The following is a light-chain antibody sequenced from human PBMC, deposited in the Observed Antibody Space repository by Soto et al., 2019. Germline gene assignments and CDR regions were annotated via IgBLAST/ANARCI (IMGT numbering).Light chain of an antibody. V-gene: IGKV3-15*01. Sequence: EIILTQSPASLSVAPGERATLSCRASQSVNNNLAWYQQKPGQAPRLLIYGASTRATGIPGRLRVSGSGTEFTLTITRLQSEYFAVYFCQQYNNVPPDTFGQGTNLEI. CDR1: QSVNNN. CDR3: QQYNNVPPDT. CDR2: GAS. J-gene: IGKJ2*01.